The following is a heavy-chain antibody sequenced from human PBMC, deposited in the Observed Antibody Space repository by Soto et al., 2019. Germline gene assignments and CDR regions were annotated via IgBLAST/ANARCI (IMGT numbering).Heavy chain of an antibody. CDR3: ARGIHVGSSGYFLEY. D-gene: IGHD3-22*01. CDR2: VYVDGST. V-gene: IGHV4-39*01. J-gene: IGHJ4*02. CDR1: GGSISSRFYF. Sequence: QLQLQESGPGLVKPLETLSLTCTVSGGSISSRFYFWASIRQPPGEGLEWIGNVYVDGSTFYNPSLKSRAIMTVDTSRTQFSLKLDSVTAADTAIYYCARGIHVGSSGYFLEYWGQGSLITVSS.